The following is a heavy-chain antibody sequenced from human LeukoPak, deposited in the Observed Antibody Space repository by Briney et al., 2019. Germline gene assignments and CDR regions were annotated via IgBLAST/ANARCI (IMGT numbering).Heavy chain of an antibody. J-gene: IGHJ4*02. CDR3: AKAWELLDYYFDY. V-gene: IGHV3-23*01. Sequence: PGGSLRLSCAASGFTFSSYAMSWVRQAPGRGLEWVSAISGSGGSTYYADSVKGRFTISRDNSKNTLYLQMNSLRAEDTAVYYCAKAWELLDYYFDYWGQGTLVTVSS. D-gene: IGHD1-26*01. CDR2: ISGSGGST. CDR1: GFTFSSYA.